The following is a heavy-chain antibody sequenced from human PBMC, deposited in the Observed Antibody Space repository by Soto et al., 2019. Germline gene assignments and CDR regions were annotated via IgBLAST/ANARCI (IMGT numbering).Heavy chain of an antibody. V-gene: IGHV3-74*01. D-gene: IGHD4-17*01. CDR1: GFTFSSYW. CDR3: ARNDYRCYGHP. J-gene: IGHJ4*02. CDR2: INSDGSST. Sequence: GGSLRLSCAASGFTFSSYWMHWVRQAPGKGLVWVSRINSDGSSTSYADSVKGRFTISRDNAKNTLYLQMNSLRAEGMAVYYLARNDYRCYGHPWGQGTLVTVSS.